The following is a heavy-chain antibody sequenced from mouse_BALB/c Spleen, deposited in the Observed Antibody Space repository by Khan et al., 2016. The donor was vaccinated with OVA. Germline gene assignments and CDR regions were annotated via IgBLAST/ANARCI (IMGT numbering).Heavy chain of an antibody. Sequence: QVQLKQSGAELVRPGASVKLSCKASGYTFTSYWMNWVKQRPGQGLEWIGMIDPSDSATHYNQIFKDKATLTVDKSSSTAYMQLSSLTSEASAVYYCARGGYALFSYWGQGTLVTVSA. J-gene: IGHJ3*01. CDR3: ARGGYALFSY. V-gene: IGHV1-61*01. D-gene: IGHD2-2*01. CDR2: IDPSDSAT. CDR1: GYTFTSYW.